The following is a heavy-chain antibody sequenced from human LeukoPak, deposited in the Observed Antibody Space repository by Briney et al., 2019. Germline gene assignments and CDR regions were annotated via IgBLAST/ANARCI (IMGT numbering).Heavy chain of an antibody. CDR1: GGSVSSGSYY. J-gene: IGHJ5*02. CDR3: ARGVLLWFGESPQGWFDP. CDR2: IYYSGRT. D-gene: IGHD3-10*01. V-gene: IGHV4-61*01. Sequence: SSETLSLTCTVSGGSVSSGSYYWSWIRQPPGKGLEWIGYIYYSGRTNYNPSLKSRVTISVDTSKNQFSLKLTSVTAADTAVYYCARGVLLWFGESPQGWFDPWGQGTLVTVSS.